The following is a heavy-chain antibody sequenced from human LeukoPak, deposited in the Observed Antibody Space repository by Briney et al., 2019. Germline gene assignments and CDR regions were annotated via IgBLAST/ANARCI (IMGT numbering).Heavy chain of an antibody. D-gene: IGHD2-15*01. V-gene: IGHV3-74*01. Sequence: QPGGSLRLSCATSGFTFSSFWVHWVRQAPGKGLVWGSCINSDGSTTNYADSVKGRFTISRDNAKNTLYLQMDSLRAEDTAVYYCARGRYCSGGSCYVCWGRRPLVIVSS. CDR3: ARGRYCSGGSCYVC. CDR2: INSDGSTT. J-gene: IGHJ4*02. CDR1: GFTFSSFW.